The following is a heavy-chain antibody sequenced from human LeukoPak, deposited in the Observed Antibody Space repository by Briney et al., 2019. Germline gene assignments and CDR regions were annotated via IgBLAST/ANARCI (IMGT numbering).Heavy chain of an antibody. Sequence: GGSLRLSCAASGFTFGSYSMNWVRQAPGKGLDWVSYISNSGSIIYYADSVKGRFTISRDNAKNSLYLQMNSLRAEDTAVYYCARRDCDTIKCRGSNWFDPWGQGTLVSVSS. CDR2: ISNSGSII. D-gene: IGHD3-22*01. V-gene: IGHV3-48*01. CDR1: GFTFGSYS. J-gene: IGHJ5*02. CDR3: ARRDCDTIKCRGSNWFDP.